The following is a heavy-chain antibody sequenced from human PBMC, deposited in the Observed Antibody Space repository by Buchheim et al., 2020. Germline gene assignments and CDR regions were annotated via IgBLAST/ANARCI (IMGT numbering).Heavy chain of an antibody. Sequence: EVQLLESGGGLVQPGGSLRLSCAASGFTFSSYAMSWVRQAPGKGLEWVSVFSGSGGTTYYADSVRGRFTISRDNSKNTLSLQMNSLRAEDTAVYYGAKARESSYYYYGMDVWGQGTT. CDR1: GFTFSSYA. D-gene: IGHD5-24*01. V-gene: IGHV3-23*01. CDR3: AKARESSYYYYGMDV. CDR2: FSGSGGTT. J-gene: IGHJ6*02.